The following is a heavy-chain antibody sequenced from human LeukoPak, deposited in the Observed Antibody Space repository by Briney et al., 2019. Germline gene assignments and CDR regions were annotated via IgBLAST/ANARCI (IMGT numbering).Heavy chain of an antibody. CDR1: GYTFTGYY. J-gene: IGHJ4*02. D-gene: IGHD5-24*01. Sequence: GASVKVSCKASGYTFTGYYMHWVGRAPGQGLEWMGWINPNSGGTNYAQKFQGRVTMTRDTSISAVYMELSRLRSDDTAVYYCARYGTGVYNLVQYWGQGTLVTVSS. CDR3: ARYGTGVYNLVQY. CDR2: INPNSGGT. V-gene: IGHV1-2*02.